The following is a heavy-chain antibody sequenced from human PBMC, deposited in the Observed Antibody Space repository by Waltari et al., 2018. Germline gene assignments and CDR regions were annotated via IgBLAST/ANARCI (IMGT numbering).Heavy chain of an antibody. Sequence: EVQLLESGGGSVRPGESLRLSCAASEFTFSSSDMTWVRQAPGKGLEWVSSITSSADYTAHADSVKGRFTISRDNSKKMLYLQMNSLRAEDTAVYYCTKCIAEAGWFFDYWGQGILVTVSS. V-gene: IGHV3-23*01. CDR1: EFTFSSSD. CDR3: TKCIAEAGWFFDY. D-gene: IGHD6-19*01. CDR2: ITSSADYT. J-gene: IGHJ4*02.